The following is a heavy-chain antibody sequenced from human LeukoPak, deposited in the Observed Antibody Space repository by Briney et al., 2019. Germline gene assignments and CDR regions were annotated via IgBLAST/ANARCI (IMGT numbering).Heavy chain of an antibody. V-gene: IGHV3-48*03. CDR2: ISSIGSTI. Sequence: GGSLRLSCAASGFTFSSYEMNWVRQAPGKGLEWVSYISSIGSTIYYADSVKGRFTISRDNSKNTLYLQMNSLRVEDTAVYYCAKDPEQNDYGDYMWYYFDYWGQGTLVTVSS. CDR3: AKDPEQNDYGDYMWYYFDY. D-gene: IGHD4-17*01. J-gene: IGHJ4*02. CDR1: GFTFSSYE.